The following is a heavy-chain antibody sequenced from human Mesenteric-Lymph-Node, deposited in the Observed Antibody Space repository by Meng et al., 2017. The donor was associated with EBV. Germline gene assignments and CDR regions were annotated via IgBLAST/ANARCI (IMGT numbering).Heavy chain of an antibody. Sequence: QVQLGEAGAEVKKPGASVKVSCKASGYSFSEYDINWLRQATGQGLEWMGWMNPISGNTAYARKFLGRVTMTRDTSTGTAYMELSSLRSEDAAVYYCARGNTVTNPLDSWGQGTLVTVSS. V-gene: IGHV1-8*01. CDR1: GYSFSEYD. CDR2: MNPISGNT. J-gene: IGHJ4*02. CDR3: ARGNTVTNPLDS. D-gene: IGHD4-17*01.